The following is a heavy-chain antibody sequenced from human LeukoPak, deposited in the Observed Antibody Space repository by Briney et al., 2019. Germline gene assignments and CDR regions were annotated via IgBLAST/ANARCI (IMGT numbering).Heavy chain of an antibody. CDR3: ARTRGYSYADLDY. V-gene: IGHV4-59*01. J-gene: IGHJ4*02. Sequence: SETLSLTCTVTGGSISSYYWSWIRQPPGKGLEWIGYIYYSGSTNYNPSLKSRVTISVDTSKNQFSLKLSSVTAADTAVYYCARTRGYSYADLDYWGQGTLVTVSS. CDR2: IYYSGST. D-gene: IGHD5-18*01. CDR1: GGSISSYY.